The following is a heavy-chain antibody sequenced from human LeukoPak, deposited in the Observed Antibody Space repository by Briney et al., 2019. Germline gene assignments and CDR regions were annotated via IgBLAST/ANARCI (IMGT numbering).Heavy chain of an antibody. CDR2: ISYDGSNK. Sequence: GGSLRLPCAASGFTFSSYAMHWVRQAPGKGLEWVAVISYDGSNKYYADSVKGRFTISRDNSKNTLYLQMNSLRAEDTAVYYCARAGYCSSTSCPYYFDYWGQGTLVTVSS. D-gene: IGHD2-2*01. V-gene: IGHV3-30-3*01. J-gene: IGHJ4*02. CDR1: GFTFSSYA. CDR3: ARAGYCSSTSCPYYFDY.